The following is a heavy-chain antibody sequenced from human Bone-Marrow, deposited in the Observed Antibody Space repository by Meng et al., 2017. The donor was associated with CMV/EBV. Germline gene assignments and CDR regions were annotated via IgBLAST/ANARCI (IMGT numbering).Heavy chain of an antibody. V-gene: IGHV3-30-3*01. J-gene: IGHJ4*02. CDR2: ISYDGSNK. CDR3: ARDSPLVRGAPDY. D-gene: IGHD3-10*01. Sequence: GGSLRLSCAASGFTFSSYAMHWVRQAPGKGLEWVAVISYDGSNKYYADSVKGRFTISRDNSKNTLYLQMNSLRAEDTAVYYCARDSPLVRGAPDYWGQGTLVPVPS. CDR1: GFTFSSYA.